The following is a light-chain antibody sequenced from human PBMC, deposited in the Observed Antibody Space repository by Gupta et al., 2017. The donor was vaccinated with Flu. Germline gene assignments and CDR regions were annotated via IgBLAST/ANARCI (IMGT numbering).Light chain of an antibody. J-gene: IGKJ2*01. CDR3: QQYDNWPGT. V-gene: IGKV3-15*01. Sequence: PATMSVSPGERATLSCRASQSVSTNLAWYQQKPGQAPRLLIYGASTRATGIPARFSGSGSGSEFTLTISSLQSEDFAVYYCQQYDNWPGTFGQGTNLEIK. CDR2: GAS. CDR1: QSVSTN.